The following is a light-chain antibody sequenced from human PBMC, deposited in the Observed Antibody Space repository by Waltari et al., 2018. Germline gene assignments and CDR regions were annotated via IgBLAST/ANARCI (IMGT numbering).Light chain of an antibody. J-gene: IGKJ1*01. CDR3: QQYGSLPWT. CDR2: DAS. V-gene: IGKV3-20*01. CDR1: ESVTNDY. Sequence: EVVLTQSSGTLSLSPGARATLSCRASESVTNDYLAWYHPKPGQAPRLLIYDASIRAAGIPDRFSGSGSGTDVTLTITRLEPEDFAVYHCQQYGSLPWTFGQGTMVDMK.